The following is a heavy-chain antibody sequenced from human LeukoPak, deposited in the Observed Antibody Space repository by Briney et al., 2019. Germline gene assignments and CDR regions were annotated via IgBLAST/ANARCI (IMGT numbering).Heavy chain of an antibody. V-gene: IGHV3-74*01. CDR2: ISKDGSTT. CDR3: ARGASSGYRIDY. D-gene: IGHD5-18*01. Sequence: PGGSLRLSCAASGFTFNNYWMHWVRQAPGKGLVWVSRISKDGSTTNYADSVNGRFTISRDNAKNTLYLQMNSLTAEDTALYYCARGASSGYRIDYWGQGTLVTVSS. CDR1: GFTFNNYW. J-gene: IGHJ4*02.